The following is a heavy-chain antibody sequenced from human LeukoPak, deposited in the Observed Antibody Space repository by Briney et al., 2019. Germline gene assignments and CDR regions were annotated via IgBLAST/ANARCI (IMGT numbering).Heavy chain of an antibody. Sequence: GESLKISCTGSGYSFTNSRIGGVRQMPGKGLEWMGIIYPGDSDTRYSPSFQGQVTISADKSISTAYLQWSSLKASDTAMYYCARQEACGDPGTLSYGMDVWGQGTTVTVSS. CDR1: GYSFTNSR. V-gene: IGHV5-51*01. J-gene: IGHJ6*02. CDR3: ARQEACGDPGTLSYGMDV. D-gene: IGHD4-17*01. CDR2: IYPGDSDT.